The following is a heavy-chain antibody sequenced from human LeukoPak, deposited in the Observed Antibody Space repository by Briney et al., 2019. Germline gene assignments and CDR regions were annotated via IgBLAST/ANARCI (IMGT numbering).Heavy chain of an antibody. J-gene: IGHJ4*02. CDR1: GFTFSGSA. CDR3: TRLSCSGGSCQDDY. Sequence: GGSLRLSCAASGFTFSGSAMHWVRQASGKGLEWVGRIRSKANSCATAYAASVKGRFTISRDDSKNTAYLQMNSLKTEDTAVYYCTRLSCSGGSCQDDYWGQGTLVTVSS. CDR2: IRSKANSCAT. D-gene: IGHD2-15*01. V-gene: IGHV3-73*01.